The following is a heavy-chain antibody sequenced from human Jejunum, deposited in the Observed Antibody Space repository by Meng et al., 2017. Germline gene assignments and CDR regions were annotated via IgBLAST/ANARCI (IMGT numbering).Heavy chain of an antibody. Sequence: SETLSLTCTVSGGSISGYYWSWIRQSPRKGLEWIGYIYHSGSTNYNPSLKSRVTISLDTSKNEFSLETTSVTAADTAVYYCARSNYYDSSGYYFDYWGQGTLVTVSS. CDR2: IYHSGST. V-gene: IGHV4-59*01. J-gene: IGHJ4*02. CDR3: ARSNYYDSSGYYFDY. CDR1: GGSISGYY. D-gene: IGHD3-22*01.